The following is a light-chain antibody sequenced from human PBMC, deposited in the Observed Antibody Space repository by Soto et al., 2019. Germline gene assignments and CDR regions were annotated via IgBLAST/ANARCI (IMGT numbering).Light chain of an antibody. CDR3: QQYNNWWT. CDR1: QSVSTS. J-gene: IGKJ1*01. CDR2: GAS. V-gene: IGKV3-15*01. Sequence: EIMMTQSPATLSVSPGERATLSCRASQSVSTSLAWYQQKPGQAPRLLISGASTRATGVPARFSGSGSETEFTLTISRLQSEDFAVYYCQQYNNWWTFGQGTKVEIK.